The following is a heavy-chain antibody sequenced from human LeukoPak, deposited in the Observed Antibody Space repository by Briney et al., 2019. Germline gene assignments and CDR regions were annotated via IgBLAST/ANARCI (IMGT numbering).Heavy chain of an antibody. V-gene: IGHV3-48*02. J-gene: IGHJ4*02. CDR3: ARQGVLLRNYFDS. CDR2: INPTSFTI. Sequence: GGSLRLSCAASQFTFSNYAMNWVRQAPGKGLEWVSYINPTSFTIYYADSVRGRFTISRDNPSNSLYLQMDSLTEDDTAVYFCARQGVLLRNYFDSWGQGTQVTVSS. CDR1: QFTFSNYA. D-gene: IGHD2/OR15-2a*01.